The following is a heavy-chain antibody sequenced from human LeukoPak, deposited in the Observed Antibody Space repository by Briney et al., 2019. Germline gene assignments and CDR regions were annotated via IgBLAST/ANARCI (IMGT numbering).Heavy chain of an antibody. Sequence: GGSLRLSCAASGFTFSIYSMSWVRQAPGKGLEWVSGISGSGGSTDYADSVKGRFTISRDNSKNTLYLQMNSLRVEDTAVYYCAKDSAGFLDPLVDYYYYMDVWGKGTTVTVSS. V-gene: IGHV3-23*01. CDR3: AKDSAGFLDPLVDYYYYMDV. CDR1: GFTFSIYS. D-gene: IGHD3/OR15-3a*01. J-gene: IGHJ6*03. CDR2: ISGSGGST.